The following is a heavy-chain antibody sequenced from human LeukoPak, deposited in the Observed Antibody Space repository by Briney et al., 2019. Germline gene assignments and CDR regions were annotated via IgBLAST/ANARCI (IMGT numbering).Heavy chain of an antibody. CDR2: IYHSGKT. Sequence: SETLSLTCTVSSDSISSPKWWTWLRQSPGKGLEWIGEIYHSGKTNYNPSLKSRVTISVDKSKNQFSLKVNSMTAAATSMYYCARGGEGYEYWGPGILVIVSS. CDR1: SDSISSPKW. CDR3: ARGGEGYEY. J-gene: IGHJ4*02. V-gene: IGHV4-4*02. D-gene: IGHD4-17*01.